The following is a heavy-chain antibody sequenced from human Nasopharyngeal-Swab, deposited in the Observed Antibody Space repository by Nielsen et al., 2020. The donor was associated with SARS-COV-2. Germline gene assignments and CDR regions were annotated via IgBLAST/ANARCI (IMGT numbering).Heavy chain of an antibody. CDR2: IKQDGSEK. J-gene: IGHJ4*02. CDR1: GFTFSTYW. CDR3: ARESVSGSYYGGFDY. Sequence: GESLKISCAASGFTFSTYWMSWVRQASGKGLEWVANIKQDGSEKYYVDSVKGRFTVSRDNAKNSLYLQMNSLRAEDTAVYYCARESVSGSYYGGFDYWGRGTLVTVSS. V-gene: IGHV3-7*01. D-gene: IGHD1-26*01.